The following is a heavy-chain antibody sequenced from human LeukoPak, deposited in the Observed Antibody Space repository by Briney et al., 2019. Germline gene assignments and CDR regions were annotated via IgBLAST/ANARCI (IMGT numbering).Heavy chain of an antibody. D-gene: IGHD3-22*01. CDR1: GFTFSSYA. J-gene: IGHJ4*02. CDR2: LSGGGGDT. Sequence: PGGSLRLSCAASGFTFSSYAMSWVRQAPGKGPEWVSSLSGGGGDTYYADSVNGRFTISRDNSKKTLYLQMNSLRAEDTAVYCCAKDRYYDSRRAYDYWGQGTLVTVSS. CDR3: AKDRYYDSRRAYDY. V-gene: IGHV3-23*01.